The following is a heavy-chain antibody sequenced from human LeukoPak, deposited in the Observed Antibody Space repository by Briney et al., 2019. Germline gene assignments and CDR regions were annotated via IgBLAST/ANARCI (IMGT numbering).Heavy chain of an antibody. D-gene: IGHD5-12*01. CDR1: GFTFSSYW. Sequence: PGGSLRLSCAASGFTFSSYWMSWVRQAPGKGLEWVANIKQDGSEKYYVDSVKGRFTISRDNAKNSLYLQMNSLRAEDTAVYYCAREIVATMETNWFDPWGQGTLVTVSS. V-gene: IGHV3-7*01. CDR3: AREIVATMETNWFDP. J-gene: IGHJ5*02. CDR2: IKQDGSEK.